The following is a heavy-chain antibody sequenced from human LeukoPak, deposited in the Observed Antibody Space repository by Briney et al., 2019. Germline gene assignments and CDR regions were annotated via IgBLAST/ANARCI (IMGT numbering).Heavy chain of an antibody. V-gene: IGHV4-34*01. Sequence: SETLSLTCAVYGGSFSGYYWSWIRQPPGKGLEGIGEINHSGSTNYNPSLKSRVTISVDTSKNQFSLKLSSVTAADTAVYYCAGTRIYYDSKGYSFWGQGTLVTVSS. CDR3: AGTRIYYDSKGYSF. CDR1: GGSFSGYY. CDR2: INHSGST. D-gene: IGHD3-22*01. J-gene: IGHJ4*02.